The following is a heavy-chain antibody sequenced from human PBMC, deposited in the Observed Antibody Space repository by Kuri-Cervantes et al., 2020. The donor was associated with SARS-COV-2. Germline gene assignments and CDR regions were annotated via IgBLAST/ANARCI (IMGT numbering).Heavy chain of an antibody. Sequence: GGSLRLSCAASGFTFSNAWMSWVRQAPGKGLEWVANIKQDGSEKYYVDSVKGRFTISRDNAKNSLYLQMNSLRAEDTAVYYCATAVREPFGGYWGQGTLVTVSS. CDR3: ATAVREPFGGY. J-gene: IGHJ4*02. CDR2: IKQDGSEK. V-gene: IGHV3-7*01. D-gene: IGHD3-16*01. CDR1: GFTFSNAW.